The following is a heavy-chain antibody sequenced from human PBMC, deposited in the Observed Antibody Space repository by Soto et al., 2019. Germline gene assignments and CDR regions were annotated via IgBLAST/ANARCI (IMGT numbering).Heavy chain of an antibody. CDR3: ARRERYYGSPGWFDP. V-gene: IGHV4-39*01. CDR1: GASINNFAYY. CDR2: VYYNENT. Sequence: KPSETLPLTCSVSGASINNFAYYWGWIRQPPGKGLEWIGTVYYNENTYYNPSLKSRVAISVDTAKNQFSLNLRSVTAADTAIYFCARRERYYGSPGWFDPWGQGTLVTVSS. J-gene: IGHJ5*01. D-gene: IGHD3-10*01.